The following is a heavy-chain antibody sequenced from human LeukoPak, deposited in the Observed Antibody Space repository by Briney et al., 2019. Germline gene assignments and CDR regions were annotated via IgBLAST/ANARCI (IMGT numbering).Heavy chain of an antibody. CDR3: ARAHPSFYDILTGYYRTLREIYFDY. V-gene: IGHV4-59*01. J-gene: IGHJ4*02. CDR1: GGPISSYY. CDR2: IYYSGST. D-gene: IGHD3-9*01. Sequence: PSETLSLTCTVSGGPISSYYWSWIRQPPGKGLEWIGYIYYSGSTNYNPSLKSRVTISVDTSKNQFSLKLSSVTAADTAVYYCARAHPSFYDILTGYYRTLREIYFDYWGQGTLVTVSS.